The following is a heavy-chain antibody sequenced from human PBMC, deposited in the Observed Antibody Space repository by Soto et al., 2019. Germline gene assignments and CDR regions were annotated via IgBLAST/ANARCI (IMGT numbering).Heavy chain of an antibody. CDR2: IYSSGNT. CDR1: GASVRGGAYS. J-gene: IGHJ5*02. CDR3: ARRVTGGGERFDP. Sequence: SGPLSSTCIVAGASVRGGAYSWTWVRQPPGKDLEWIGYIYSSGNTNYNPSLRSRVTMSKDTSKNQFSLKLNSVTAADTAVYYCARRVTGGGERFDPWGLGTLVTVS. V-gene: IGHV4-30-4*01. D-gene: IGHD7-27*01.